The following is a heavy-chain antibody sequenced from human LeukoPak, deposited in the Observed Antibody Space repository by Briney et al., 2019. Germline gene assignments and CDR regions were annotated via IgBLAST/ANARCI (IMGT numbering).Heavy chain of an antibody. CDR3: AKEYGSGSYYYDY. Sequence: PGGSLRLSCAASGFTFSSYAMSRVRQAPGKGLEWVSTISGSGGSTYYADSVKGRSTISRDTSKNTVYLQMNSLRAEDTAVYYCAKEYGSGSYYYDYWGQGTLVTVSS. J-gene: IGHJ4*02. CDR1: GFTFSSYA. D-gene: IGHD3-10*01. V-gene: IGHV3-23*01. CDR2: ISGSGGST.